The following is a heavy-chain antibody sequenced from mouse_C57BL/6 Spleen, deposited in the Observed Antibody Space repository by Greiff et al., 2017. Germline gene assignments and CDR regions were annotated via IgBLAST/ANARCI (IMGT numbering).Heavy chain of an antibody. CDR2: IFPGSGST. CDR1: GYTFTDSY. CDR3: ARRDYYGSSYVDY. Sequence: VQLQQSGPELVKPGASVKISCKASGYTFTDSYINWVKQRPGQGLEWIGWIFPGSGSTYYNEKFKGKATLTVDKSSSTAYMLLSSLTSEDSAVYFCARRDYYGSSYVDYWGQGTTLTVSS. D-gene: IGHD1-1*01. V-gene: IGHV1-75*01. J-gene: IGHJ2*01.